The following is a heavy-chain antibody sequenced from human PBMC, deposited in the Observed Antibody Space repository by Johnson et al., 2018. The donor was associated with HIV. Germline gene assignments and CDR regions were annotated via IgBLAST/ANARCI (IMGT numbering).Heavy chain of an antibody. CDR2: ISSSGSSI. V-gene: IGHV3-11*04. Sequence: QVHLVESGGGLFMPGGSLRLSCKASGFTFSDYFMSWIRQAPGKGLECISYISSSGSSIYYTDSLTRRFTISRDNAKNSLYLQMNSLKAEDTGVYYCARDSTPWGGEHVGYAFDLWGRGTLVTISS. CDR3: ARDSTPWGGEHVGYAFDL. D-gene: IGHD4-17*01. J-gene: IGHJ3*01. CDR1: GFTFSDYF.